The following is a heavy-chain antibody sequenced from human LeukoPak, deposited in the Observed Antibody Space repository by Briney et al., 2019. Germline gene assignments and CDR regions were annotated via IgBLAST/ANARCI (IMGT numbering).Heavy chain of an antibody. CDR2: ISSSSSYI. V-gene: IGHV3-21*01. CDR1: GFTFSSYS. D-gene: IGHD3-10*01. Sequence: PGGSLRLSCAASGFTFSSYSMNWVRQAPGKGLDWVSSISSSSSYIYYADSVKGRFTISRDNAKNSLYLQMNSLRAEDTAVYYCARPIMVRGVTPSDYWGQGTLVTVSS. CDR3: ARPIMVRGVTPSDY. J-gene: IGHJ4*02.